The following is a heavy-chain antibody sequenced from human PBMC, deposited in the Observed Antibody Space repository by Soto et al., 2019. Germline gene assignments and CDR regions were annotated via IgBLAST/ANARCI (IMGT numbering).Heavy chain of an antibody. D-gene: IGHD5-12*01. CDR1: GGSGSSGSYY. J-gene: IGHJ4*02. Sequence: SETLCLSCTVAGGSGSSGSYYWSWIRQPPGKGLEWIGYIYYSGSTNYNPSLKSRVTISVDTSKNQFSLKLSSVTAADTAVYHCARDKDGYNDYWGQGTLVTVSS. V-gene: IGHV4-61*01. CDR2: IYYSGST. CDR3: ARDKDGYNDY.